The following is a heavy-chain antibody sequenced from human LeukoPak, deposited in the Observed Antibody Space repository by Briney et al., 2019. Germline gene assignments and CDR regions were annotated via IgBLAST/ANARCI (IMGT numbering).Heavy chain of an antibody. Sequence: SETLSLTCTVSGDSISTSNSYWGWIRQPPGKGLEWIGSIYYSGSTYYNPSLKSRVTISVDTSKNQFSLNLSSVTAADTAVYYCARAPYGSGFDYWGQGTLVTVSS. D-gene: IGHD3-10*01. CDR3: ARAPYGSGFDY. CDR1: GDSISTSNSY. CDR2: IYYSGST. J-gene: IGHJ4*02. V-gene: IGHV4-39*07.